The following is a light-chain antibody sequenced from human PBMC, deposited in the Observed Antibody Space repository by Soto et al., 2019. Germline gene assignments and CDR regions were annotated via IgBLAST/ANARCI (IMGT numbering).Light chain of an antibody. CDR3: QQLNSYPWT. Sequence: QSPSFLSASVGDRVTITCRASQGISSYLAWYQQKPGKAPKLLIYAASTLQSGVPSRFSGSGSGTEFTLTISSLQPEDFATYYCQQLNSYPWTFGQGTKVDIK. V-gene: IGKV1-9*01. J-gene: IGKJ1*01. CDR2: AAS. CDR1: QGISSY.